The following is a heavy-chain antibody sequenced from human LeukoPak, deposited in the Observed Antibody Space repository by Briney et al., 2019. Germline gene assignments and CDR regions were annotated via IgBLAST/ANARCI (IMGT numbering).Heavy chain of an antibody. CDR3: ARGHNSSSSGFYYYYMDV. D-gene: IGHD6-6*01. CDR1: HFNVSDNY. J-gene: IGHJ6*03. CDR2: ISGSGGST. V-gene: IGHV3-23*01. Sequence: PGGSLRLSCAGSHFNVSDNYMSWVRQTPGKGLEWVSAISGSGGSTYYADSVKGRFTISRDNSKNTLYLQMNSLRAEDTAVYYCARGHNSSSSGFYYYYMDVWGRGTTVTVSS.